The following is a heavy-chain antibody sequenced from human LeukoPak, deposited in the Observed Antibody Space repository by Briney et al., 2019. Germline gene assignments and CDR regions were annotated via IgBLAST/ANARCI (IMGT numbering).Heavy chain of an antibody. CDR1: GFTISSYS. V-gene: IGHV3-21*01. CDR3: ASGSSSSGFDP. Sequence: GGSLRLSCAASGFTISSYSMNWVSQAPGKGLEWVSSISSSSSYIYYADSVKGRFTISRDNDKNSLYLQMNSLRAEDTAVYYCASGSSSSGFDPWGQGTLVTVSS. CDR2: ISSSSSYI. D-gene: IGHD6-13*01. J-gene: IGHJ5*02.